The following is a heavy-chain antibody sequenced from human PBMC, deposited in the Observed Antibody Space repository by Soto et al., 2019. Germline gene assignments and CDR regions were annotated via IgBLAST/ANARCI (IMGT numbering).Heavy chain of an antibody. CDR1: GYSFTSYW. CDR3: ARKYSSSWFDAFDI. D-gene: IGHD6-13*01. Sequence: GESLKISCKGSGYSFTSYWIGWVRQMPGKGLEWMRIIYPGDSDTRYSPSFQGQVTISADKSISTAYLQWSSLKASNTAMYYCARKYSSSWFDAFDIWGQGTMVTVSS. J-gene: IGHJ3*02. CDR2: IYPGDSDT. V-gene: IGHV5-51*01.